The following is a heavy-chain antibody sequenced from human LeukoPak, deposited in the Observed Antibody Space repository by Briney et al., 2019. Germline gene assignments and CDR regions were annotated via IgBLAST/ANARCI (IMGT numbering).Heavy chain of an antibody. V-gene: IGHV1-18*01. CDR2: ISAYNGNT. Sequence: ASVKVSCKASGYTFTSYGISWVRQAPGQGLEWTGWISAYNGNTNYAQKLQGRVTMTTDTSTSTAYMELRSLRSDDTAVYYCARDSPPLRYFDWLLSSYYFDYWGQGTLVTVSS. CDR1: GYTFTSYG. D-gene: IGHD3-9*01. CDR3: ARDSPPLRYFDWLLSSYYFDY. J-gene: IGHJ4*02.